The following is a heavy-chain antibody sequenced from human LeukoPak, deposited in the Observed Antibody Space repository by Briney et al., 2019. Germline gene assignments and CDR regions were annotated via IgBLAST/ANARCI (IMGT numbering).Heavy chain of an antibody. J-gene: IGHJ4*02. CDR1: GFTFSDHY. Sequence: GGSLRPSCAASGFTFSDHYMSWIRQAPGKGLEWLSYISSDYSTRYYADSVKGRFTISRDNAKHSLYLQMNSLRAEDTAVYYCAKAGTAWDFDYWGQGTLVTVSS. CDR2: ISSDYSTR. V-gene: IGHV3-11*01. D-gene: IGHD2-21*01. CDR3: AKAGTAWDFDY.